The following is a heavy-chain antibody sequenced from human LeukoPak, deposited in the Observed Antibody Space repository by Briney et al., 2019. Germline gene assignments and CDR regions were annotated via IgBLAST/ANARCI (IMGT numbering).Heavy chain of an antibody. J-gene: IGHJ4*02. CDR3: AKGSGIAVAGYFDY. CDR2: ISWNSGSI. CDR1: GFTFDDYA. D-gene: IGHD6-19*01. V-gene: IGHV3-9*01. Sequence: GGSLRLSCAASGFTFDDYAMHWVRQAPGKGLEWVSGISWNSGSIGYADSVKGRFTISRDNAKNSLYLQMNSLRAEDTALYYCAKGSGIAVAGYFDYWGQGTPVTVSS.